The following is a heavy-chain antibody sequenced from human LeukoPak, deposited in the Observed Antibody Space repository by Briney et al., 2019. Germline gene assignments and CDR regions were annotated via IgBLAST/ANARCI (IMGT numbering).Heavy chain of an antibody. J-gene: IGHJ3*02. CDR1: GGTFSSYA. CDR3: ASPVVEWELSRDAFDI. Sequence: ASVKVSCKASGGTFSSYAISWVRQAPGQGLEWMGIINPSGGSTSYAQKFQGWVTMTRDTSISTAYMELSRLRSDDTAVYYCASPVVEWELSRDAFDIWGQGTMVTVSS. D-gene: IGHD1-26*01. CDR2: INPSGGST. V-gene: IGHV1-2*04.